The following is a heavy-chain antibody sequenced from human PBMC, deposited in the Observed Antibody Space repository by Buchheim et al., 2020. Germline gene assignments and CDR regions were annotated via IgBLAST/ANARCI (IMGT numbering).Heavy chain of an antibody. CDR2: IYYSGST. Sequence: QLQLQESGPGLVKPSETLSLTCTVSGGSISSSSYYWGWIRQPPGKGLEWIGSIYYSGSTYYNPSLKSRVTISVDKSKNQFSLKLSSVTAADTAVYYCASLYYYDSSGYYNPYYFDYWGQGTL. D-gene: IGHD3-22*01. CDR1: GGSISSSSYY. V-gene: IGHV4-39*07. CDR3: ASLYYYDSSGYYNPYYFDY. J-gene: IGHJ4*02.